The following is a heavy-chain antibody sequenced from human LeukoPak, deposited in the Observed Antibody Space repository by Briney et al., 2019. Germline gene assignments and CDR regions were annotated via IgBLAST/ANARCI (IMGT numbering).Heavy chain of an antibody. J-gene: IGHJ4*02. D-gene: IGHD2-21*01. CDR1: GYTFTGYY. CDR2: INPNSGGT. Sequence: PRASVKVSCKASGYTFTGYYMHWVRQAPGQGLEWMGWINPNSGGTNYAQKFQGRVTMTRDTSISTAYMELSRLRSDDTAVYYCARDHYGGSQSLGDYWGQGTLVTVSS. V-gene: IGHV1-2*02. CDR3: ARDHYGGSQSLGDY.